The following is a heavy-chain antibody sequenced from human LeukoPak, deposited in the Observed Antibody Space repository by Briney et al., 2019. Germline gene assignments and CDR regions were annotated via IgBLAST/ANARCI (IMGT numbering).Heavy chain of an antibody. J-gene: IGHJ4*02. V-gene: IGHV4-39*01. D-gene: IGHD6-13*01. CDR1: GGSISSSSYY. Sequence: SETLFLTCTVSGGSISSSSYYWGWIRQPPGKGLEWIGSIYYSGSTYYNPSLKSRVTISVDTSKNQFSLKLSSVTAADTAVYYCARQVYSSSWSYYFDYWGQGILVTVSS. CDR2: IYYSGST. CDR3: ARQVYSSSWSYYFDY.